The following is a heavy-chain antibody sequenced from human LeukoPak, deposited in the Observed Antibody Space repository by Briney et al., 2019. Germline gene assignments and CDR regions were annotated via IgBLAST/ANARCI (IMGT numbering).Heavy chain of an antibody. CDR2: IRSSSSTI. CDR3: ASDPFNIAAHDAFNF. CDR1: GFTFSSYS. D-gene: IGHD2-21*01. J-gene: IGHJ3*01. V-gene: IGHV3-48*01. Sequence: GGSLRLSCAASGFTFSSYSMNWVRQAPGKGLEWVSYIRSSSSTIYYADSVKGRFTISRDNVKNSLYLQMNSLRAEDTAIYYCASDPFNIAAHDAFNFWGQGTAATVSS.